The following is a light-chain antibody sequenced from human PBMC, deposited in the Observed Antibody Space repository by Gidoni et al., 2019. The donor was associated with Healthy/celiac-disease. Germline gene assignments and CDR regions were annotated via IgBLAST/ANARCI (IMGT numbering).Light chain of an antibody. CDR3: SSYAGSNFFYV. CDR2: AVS. CDR1: SSDVGGYNY. J-gene: IGLJ1*01. V-gene: IGLV2-8*01. Sequence: QSALTQPPSASGSPGQSVHISCTGTSSDVGGYNYVSWYQQHPGKAPKLMIYAVSKRPSGVPDRFSGSKSGNTASLTVSGLQAEDEADYYCSSYAGSNFFYVFGTGTKVTVL.